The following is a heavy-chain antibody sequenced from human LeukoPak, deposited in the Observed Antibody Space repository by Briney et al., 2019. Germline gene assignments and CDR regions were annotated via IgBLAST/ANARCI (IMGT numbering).Heavy chain of an antibody. Sequence: PSETLSLTCAVYGVSFSGYYWSSIRQPPGKGLEWIGEINLTGSTNYNPSLKSRVTISVDTSKNQFSLKLSSVTAADTAVYYCARGKKQGYCSSTSCYSAYYYYMDVWGKGTTVTVSS. J-gene: IGHJ6*03. V-gene: IGHV4-34*01. D-gene: IGHD2-2*02. CDR2: INLTGST. CDR1: GVSFSGYY. CDR3: ARGKKQGYCSSTSCYSAYYYYMDV.